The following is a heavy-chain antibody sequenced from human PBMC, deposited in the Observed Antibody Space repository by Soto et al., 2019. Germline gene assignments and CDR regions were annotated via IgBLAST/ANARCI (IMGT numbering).Heavy chain of an antibody. CDR2: IYSSGTT. CDR1: GISIDNYY. V-gene: IGHV4-4*07. J-gene: IGHJ5*02. CDR3: VRDVGGSGWFAP. Sequence: LSLTCTVSGISIDNYYCSWIRQSAGKGLEWIGRIYSSGTTNYNPSLKSRVTMSVDMSKSQFSLNVRSVTAADTAVYYCVRDVGGSGWFAPWGQGTLVTVSS.